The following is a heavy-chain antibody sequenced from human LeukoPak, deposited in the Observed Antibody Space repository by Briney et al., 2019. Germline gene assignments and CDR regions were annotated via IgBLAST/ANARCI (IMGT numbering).Heavy chain of an antibody. CDR3: ARHAYYYDSSDYWYFDL. V-gene: IGHV4-39*01. D-gene: IGHD3-22*01. CDR2: IYYSGST. CDR1: GGSISSSSYY. Sequence: SETLSLTCTVSGGSISSSSYYWGWIRQPPGKGLEWIGSIYYSGSTYYNPSLKSRVTISVDTSKNQFSLKLSSVTAADTAVYYCARHAYYYDSSDYWYFDLWGRGTLVTVSS. J-gene: IGHJ2*01.